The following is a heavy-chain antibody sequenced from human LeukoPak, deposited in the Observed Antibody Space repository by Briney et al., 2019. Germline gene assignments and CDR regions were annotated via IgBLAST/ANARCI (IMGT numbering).Heavy chain of an antibody. D-gene: IGHD3-9*01. V-gene: IGHV3-74*01. CDR1: GFTFSSYW. Sequence: GGSLRLSCAASGFTFSSYWMHWVRQAPGKGLVWVSRINSDGSSTSYADSVKGRFTISRDNAKNTLYLQMNSLRAEDTAVYYCARAGELRYFDWLSYWVQGTLVTVSS. CDR3: ARAGELRYFDWLSY. CDR2: INSDGSST. J-gene: IGHJ4*02.